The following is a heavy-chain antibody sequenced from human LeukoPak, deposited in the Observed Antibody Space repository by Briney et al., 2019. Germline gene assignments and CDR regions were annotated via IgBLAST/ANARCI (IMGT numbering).Heavy chain of an antibody. J-gene: IGHJ6*04. D-gene: IGHD1-14*01. CDR1: GFTFSSYA. Sequence: GGSLRLSCAASGFTFSSYAMHWVRQAPGKGLEWVAVISYDGSNKYYADSVKGRFTISRDNAENSLYLQMNSLRAEDTAVYYCARGYYYGLDVWGKGTTVIVSS. CDR2: ISYDGSNK. V-gene: IGHV3-30*04. CDR3: ARGYYYGLDV.